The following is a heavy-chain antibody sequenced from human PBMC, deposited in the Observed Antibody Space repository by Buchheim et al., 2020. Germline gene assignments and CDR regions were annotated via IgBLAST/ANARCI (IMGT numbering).Heavy chain of an antibody. D-gene: IGHD5-18*01. V-gene: IGHV3-48*01. J-gene: IGHJ6*02. CDR3: ARDQFNSAWPYYYGMDV. Sequence: EMQLVESGGGLVQPGGSLRLSCEASGFTFSTYSMNWVRQAPGKGLEWVSYISSSSSTIYYADSLQGRFTISRDNAKNSLYLQVNSLRAEDTAVYYCARDQFNSAWPYYYGMDVWGQGTT. CDR1: GFTFSTYS. CDR2: ISSSSSTI.